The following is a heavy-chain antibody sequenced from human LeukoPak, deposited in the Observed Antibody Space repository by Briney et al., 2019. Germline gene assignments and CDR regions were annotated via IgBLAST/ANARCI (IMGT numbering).Heavy chain of an antibody. CDR3: ARGRKDYGDYYFDC. CDR2: ISAYNGNT. Sequence: ASVKVSCKASGYTFTSYGITWVRQAPGQGLEWMGWISAYNGNTNHAQKLQGRVTMTTDTSTSTAYMELRSLRSDDTAVYYCARGRKDYGDYYFDCWGQGTLVTVSS. CDR1: GYTFTSYG. V-gene: IGHV1-18*01. D-gene: IGHD4-17*01. J-gene: IGHJ4*02.